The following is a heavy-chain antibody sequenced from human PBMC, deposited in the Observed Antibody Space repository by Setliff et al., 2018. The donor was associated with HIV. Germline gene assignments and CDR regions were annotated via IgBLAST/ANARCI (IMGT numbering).Heavy chain of an antibody. J-gene: IGHJ6*03. CDR3: AREFEYYDSRGFRYYYMDV. Sequence: SETLSLTCTVSGGSINSGGYYWSWIRQHPGKGLEWIGYIFYSGSTYYNPSLESRLTLSVDTSENQFSLKLSSVTAADTAVYYCAREFEYYDSRGFRYYYMDVSGKGTAVTVSS. V-gene: IGHV4-31*03. CDR1: GGSINSGGYY. D-gene: IGHD3-22*01. CDR2: IFYSGST.